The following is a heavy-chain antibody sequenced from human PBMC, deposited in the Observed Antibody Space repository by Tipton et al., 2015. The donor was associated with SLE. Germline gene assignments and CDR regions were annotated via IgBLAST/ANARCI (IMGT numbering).Heavy chain of an antibody. J-gene: IGHJ4*02. V-gene: IGHV3-23*01. CDR1: GFTLRSYA. CDR3: AKAGQQLVPGYFDY. CDR2: TSPSGGST. D-gene: IGHD6-13*01. Sequence: GSLRLSCAASGFTLRSYAMSWVRQAPGKGLEWVSSTSPSGGSTYCADSVKGRFTISRANSKNTLYLQMNSLRADDTAVHYCAKAGQQLVPGYFDYWGQGALVTVSS.